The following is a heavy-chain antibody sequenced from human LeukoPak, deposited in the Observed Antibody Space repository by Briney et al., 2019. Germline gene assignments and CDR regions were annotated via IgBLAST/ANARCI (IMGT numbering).Heavy chain of an antibody. CDR2: INPNSGGT. Sequence: ASVKVSCKASGYTFTGYYMHWVRQAPGQGLEWMGWINPNSGGTNYAQKFQGRVTMTRDTSISTACMELSRLRSDDTAVYYCARGYSSSWNWFDPWGQGTLVTVSS. CDR1: GYTFTGYY. D-gene: IGHD6-13*01. V-gene: IGHV1-2*02. J-gene: IGHJ5*02. CDR3: ARGYSSSWNWFDP.